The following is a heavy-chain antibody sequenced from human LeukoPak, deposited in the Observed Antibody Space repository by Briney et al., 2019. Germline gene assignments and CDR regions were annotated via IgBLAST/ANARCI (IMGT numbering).Heavy chain of an antibody. D-gene: IGHD6-19*01. CDR2: IYYSGST. V-gene: IGHV4-59*08. J-gene: IGHJ1*01. CDR3: ARRETSSGWYWYFQH. Sequence: SETLSLTCTVSGGSISSYYWSWIRQPPGKGLEWIGYIYYSGSTNYNPSLKSRVTISVDTSKNQFSLKLSSATAADTAVYYCARRETSSGWYWYFQHWGQGTLVTVSS. CDR1: GGSISSYY.